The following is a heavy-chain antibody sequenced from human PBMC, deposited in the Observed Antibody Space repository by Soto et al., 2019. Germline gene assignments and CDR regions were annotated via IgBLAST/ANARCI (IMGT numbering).Heavy chain of an antibody. CDR2: ISWNSGRI. D-gene: IGHD4-17*01. J-gene: IGHJ1*01. CDR3: ALYPDYADYSVAEYFQH. CDR1: GFTFDDYA. V-gene: IGHV3-9*01. Sequence: GGSLRLSCAASGFTFDDYAMYWVRQATGKGLEWVSGISWNSGRIGYADSVKGRFTISRDNAKNSLYLQMNSLRDEDTAVYYCALYPDYADYSVAEYFQHWGQGTLVTVSS.